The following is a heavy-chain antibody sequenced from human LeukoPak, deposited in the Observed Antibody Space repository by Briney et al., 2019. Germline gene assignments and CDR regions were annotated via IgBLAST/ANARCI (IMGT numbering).Heavy chain of an antibody. Sequence: ASVKVSCKASGYTFTSNYMHWVRQAPGQGLEWMGMINPSGGSTSYARKFQGRVTTTSDTSTSTVFMELSSLRSEDTAVYSCARGLRQWLVDYWGQGTLVTVSS. J-gene: IGHJ4*02. D-gene: IGHD6-19*01. CDR1: GYTFTSNY. V-gene: IGHV1-46*01. CDR2: INPSGGST. CDR3: ARGLRQWLVDY.